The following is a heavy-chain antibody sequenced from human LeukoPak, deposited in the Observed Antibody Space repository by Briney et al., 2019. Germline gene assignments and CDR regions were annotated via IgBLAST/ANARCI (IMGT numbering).Heavy chain of an antibody. D-gene: IGHD3-9*01. V-gene: IGHV3-66*01. CDR2: IYSGGST. CDR1: GFTLSSNY. CDR3: ATKITNNYDILTGYFDY. J-gene: IGHJ4*02. Sequence: GGSLRLSCAASGFTLSSNYMSWVRQAPGKGLEWVSVIYSGGSTYCADSVKGRFTISRDNSKNTLYLQMNSLRAEDTAVYYCATKITNNYDILTGYFDYWGQGTLVTVSS.